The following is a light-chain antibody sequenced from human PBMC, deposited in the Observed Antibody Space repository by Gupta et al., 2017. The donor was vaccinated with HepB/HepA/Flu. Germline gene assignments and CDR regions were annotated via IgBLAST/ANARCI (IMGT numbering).Light chain of an antibody. J-gene: IGLJ2*01. CDR2: TDN. V-gene: IGLV1-47*01. CDR1: SSDIGSNF. Sequence: LPTQPPSPSGTPGQRATISCSGSSSDIGSNFVYWYQQLPGTAPKLLIYTDNQRPSGVPDRFSGSKSGTSASLAISGLRSEDEADYYCAAWDDSLSGVVFGGGTKLTVL. CDR3: AAWDDSLSGVV.